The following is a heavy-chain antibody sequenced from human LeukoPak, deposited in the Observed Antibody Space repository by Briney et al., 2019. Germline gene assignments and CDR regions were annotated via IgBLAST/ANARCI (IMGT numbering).Heavy chain of an antibody. D-gene: IGHD4-17*01. CDR3: STGRGDFLDY. CDR1: GFTFSNGW. V-gene: IGHV3-15*01. J-gene: IGHJ4*02. Sequence: PGGSLRLSCTASGFTFSNGWMNWVRQAPGKELEWVGRVKSKVNGGTIDYAAPVRGRVTISRDDSKNTVYLQMNSLKTEDTAVYYCSTGRGDFLDYWGQGTLVTVSS. CDR2: VKSKVNGGTI.